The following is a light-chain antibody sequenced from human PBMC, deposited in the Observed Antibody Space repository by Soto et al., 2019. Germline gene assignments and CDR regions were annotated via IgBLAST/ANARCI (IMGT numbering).Light chain of an antibody. V-gene: IGKV1-5*01. J-gene: IGKJ1*01. CDR2: DAS. Sequence: DIQMSQAPSTLSASVGDRVTITCRASQSIQKWLAWHQQKPGKAPNLLIYDASRLQSGVPSRFSGIGSGTDFTLTISSLQPDDFATYYCQQYYSYSPWTFGQGTKVEIK. CDR1: QSIQKW. CDR3: QQYYSYSPWT.